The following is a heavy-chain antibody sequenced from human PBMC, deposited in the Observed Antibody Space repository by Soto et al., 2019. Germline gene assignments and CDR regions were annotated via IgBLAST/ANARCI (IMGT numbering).Heavy chain of an antibody. Sequence: EVQLVESGGGLVQPGRSLRLSCAASGFTFDDYAMHWVRQAPGKGLEWVSGISWNSGSIGYADSVKGRFTISRDNAKNSLYLQMNSLRAEDTALYYCAKEKGGGWNGMDVWGQGTTVTVSS. CDR2: ISWNSGSI. CDR3: AKEKGGGWNGMDV. D-gene: IGHD6-19*01. CDR1: GFTFDDYA. V-gene: IGHV3-9*01. J-gene: IGHJ6*02.